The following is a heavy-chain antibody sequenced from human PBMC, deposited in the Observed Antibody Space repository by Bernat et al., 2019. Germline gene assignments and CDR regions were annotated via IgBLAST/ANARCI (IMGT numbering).Heavy chain of an antibody. CDR2: ITGSGGDT. D-gene: IGHD6-6*01. J-gene: IGHJ4*02. Sequence: EVQLLDSGGALVQPGGSLRLSCAASGFTFDNYALSWVRQAPGKGLEWVSAITGSGGDTYYLDSGKGRFTISRDNSKNTLYLQMNSLRAEDTAVYYCARNADSSLSPFYYFDFWGLGTLVTVSS. V-gene: IGHV3-23*01. CDR3: ARNADSSLSPFYYFDF. CDR1: GFTFDNYA.